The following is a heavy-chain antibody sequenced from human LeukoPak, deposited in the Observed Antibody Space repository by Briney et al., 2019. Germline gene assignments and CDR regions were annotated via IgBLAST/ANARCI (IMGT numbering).Heavy chain of an antibody. CDR1: GGSISSYY. V-gene: IGHV4-59*08. CDR3: ARVGILSHYALDY. D-gene: IGHD2-15*01. J-gene: IGHJ4*02. CDR2: IYYSGST. Sequence: SETLSLTCTVSGGSISSYYWSWIRQPPGKGLEWIGYIYYSGSTNYNPSLKGRVTISVDTSKNQFSLKLSSVTAADTAVYYCARVGILSHYALDYWGQGTLVTVSS.